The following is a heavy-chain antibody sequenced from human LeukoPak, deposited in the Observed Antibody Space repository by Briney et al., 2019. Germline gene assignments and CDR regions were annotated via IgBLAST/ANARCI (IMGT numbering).Heavy chain of an antibody. V-gene: IGHV3-23*01. Sequence: GGSLRLSCAASGFTFSSYAMSWVRQAPGKGLEWVSAISGSGGSTNYADSVKGRFTISRDNSKNTLYLQMNSLRAEDTAVYYCAKVKSSIAARPNWFDPWGQGTLVTVSS. D-gene: IGHD6-6*01. CDR3: AKVKSSIAARPNWFDP. CDR2: ISGSGGST. CDR1: GFTFSSYA. J-gene: IGHJ5*02.